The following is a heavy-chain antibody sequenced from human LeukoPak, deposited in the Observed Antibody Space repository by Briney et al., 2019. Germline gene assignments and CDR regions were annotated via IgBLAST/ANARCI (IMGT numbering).Heavy chain of an antibody. CDR3: ASYTIFGVVAYFDY. J-gene: IGHJ4*02. Sequence: SETLSLTCTVSGGSISNYYWNWIRQPPGKGLEWIGYIYYSGTTNYNPSLKSRVSMSVDTSKNQFSLKLSSVTAADTAVYYCASYTIFGVVAYFDYWGQGTLVTVSS. D-gene: IGHD3-3*01. CDR2: IYYSGTT. CDR1: GGSISNYY. V-gene: IGHV4-59*01.